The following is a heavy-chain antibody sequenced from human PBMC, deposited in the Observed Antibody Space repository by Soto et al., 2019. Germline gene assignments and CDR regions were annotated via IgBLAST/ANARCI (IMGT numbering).Heavy chain of an antibody. Sequence: PLETLSLTCAVDGGSFSGYYWSWIRQPPGKGLEWIGEINHSGSTNYNPSLKSRVTISVDTSKNQFSLKLSSVTAADTAVYYCARGAYCGGDWYGGNRFAPSAQGTLVTVS. CDR2: INHSGST. CDR3: ARGAYCGGDWYGGNRFAP. J-gene: IGHJ5*02. CDR1: GGSFSGYY. D-gene: IGHD2-21*02. V-gene: IGHV4-34*01.